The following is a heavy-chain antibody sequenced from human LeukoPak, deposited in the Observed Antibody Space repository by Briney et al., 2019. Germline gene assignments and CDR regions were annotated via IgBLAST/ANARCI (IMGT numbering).Heavy chain of an antibody. CDR2: ISWNSGSI. CDR1: GFTFDDYA. CDR3: AKDYSLYGVSGMNV. J-gene: IGHJ6*02. D-gene: IGHD2-15*01. Sequence: GGSLRLSCAASGFTFDDYAMHWVRQAPGKGLEWVSGISWNSGSIGYADSVKGRFTISRDNAKNSLYLQMNSLRAEDTALYYCAKDYSLYGVSGMNVWGQGTTVTVSS. V-gene: IGHV3-9*01.